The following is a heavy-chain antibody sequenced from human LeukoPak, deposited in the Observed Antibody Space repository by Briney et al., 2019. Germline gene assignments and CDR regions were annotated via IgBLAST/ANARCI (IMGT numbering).Heavy chain of an antibody. CDR2: ISFDGGNT. Sequence: PGRSLRLSCAASGYTFSTYNMHWVRQAPGKGLEWVAVISFDGGNTYYADSVKGRFIISRDNSKNTLFVQMNSLGTEDTAVYYCARGSISSGSYYFDYWGQGTLVTVSS. D-gene: IGHD3-10*01. CDR3: ARGSISSGSYYFDY. V-gene: IGHV3-30*04. CDR1: GYTFSTYN. J-gene: IGHJ4*02.